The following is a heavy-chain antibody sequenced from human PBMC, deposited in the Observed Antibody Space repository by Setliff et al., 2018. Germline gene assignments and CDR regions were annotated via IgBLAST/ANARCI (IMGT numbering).Heavy chain of an antibody. J-gene: IGHJ4*02. V-gene: IGHV4-38-2*02. CDR3: TVYNTGSSKDHY. Sequence: PSETLSLTCTVSGYSISSGYYWGWIRQPPGKGLEWIGSIYHSGSTNYNPSLKSRVTISVDTSKNQFSLKLSSVTAADTALYYCTVYNTGSSKDHYWGQGTLVTVSS. D-gene: IGHD2-8*02. CDR1: GYSISSGYY. CDR2: IYHSGST.